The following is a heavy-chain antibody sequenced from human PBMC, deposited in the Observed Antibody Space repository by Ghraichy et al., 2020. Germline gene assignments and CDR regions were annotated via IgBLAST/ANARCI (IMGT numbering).Heavy chain of an antibody. D-gene: IGHD6-19*01. J-gene: IGHJ4*02. CDR2: IYTSGST. CDR3: ARVPGAVAYYFDY. Sequence: SETLSLTCTVSGGSISSNYLSWIRQPAGKGLEWIGRIYTSGSTNYNPSLKSRVTMSVDTSKNQFSLKLTSMTAADTAVYYCARVPGAVAYYFDYWGQGILVTVSS. V-gene: IGHV4-4*07. CDR1: GGSISSNY.